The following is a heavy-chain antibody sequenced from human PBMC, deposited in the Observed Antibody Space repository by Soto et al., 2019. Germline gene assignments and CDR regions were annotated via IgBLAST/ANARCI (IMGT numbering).Heavy chain of an antibody. CDR1: GYSFTSYW. V-gene: IGHV5-51*01. D-gene: IGHD3-10*01. J-gene: IGHJ6*02. CDR2: IYPGDSDT. CDR3: TTYYGSGSYYNGKNYYYYYGMDV. Sequence: GESLKISCKGSGYSFTSYWIGWVRQMTGKGLEWMGIIYPGDSDTRYSPSFQGQVTISADKSISTAYLQWSSLKASDTAMYYCTTYYGSGSYYNGKNYYYYYGMDVWGQGTTVTVSS.